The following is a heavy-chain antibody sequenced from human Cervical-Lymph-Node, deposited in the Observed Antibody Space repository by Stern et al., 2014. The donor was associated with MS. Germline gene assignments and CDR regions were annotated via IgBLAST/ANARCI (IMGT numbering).Heavy chain of an antibody. CDR1: GYTFSNFG. D-gene: IGHD2-8*01. J-gene: IGHJ4*02. CDR3: ARDGHYATTYFDH. Sequence: VQLVQSGPEVKKPGASVKVSCKASGYTFSNFGISCVRQAPGQGIERMGWIGAFKGSTKYARKLQGRVTMTTDTATRTAYMELTSLASDDTAVYYCARDGHYATTYFDHWGQGTLVTVSS. V-gene: IGHV1-18*01. CDR2: IGAFKGST.